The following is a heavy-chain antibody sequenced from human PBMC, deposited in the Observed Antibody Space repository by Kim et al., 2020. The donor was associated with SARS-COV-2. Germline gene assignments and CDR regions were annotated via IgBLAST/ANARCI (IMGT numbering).Heavy chain of an antibody. CDR2: IKPDGGGE. V-gene: IGHV3-7*01. Sequence: GGSLRLSCATSGLGFSSYWMHWVRQAPGKGLEWVGNIKPDGGGEHSVDAVQVQFTISRYNAKNSLSLQMQNLSADDTAVYYCACSTAPIREPLDHWGRGTLVTVSS. D-gene: IGHD2-2*01. CDR3: ACSTAPIREPLDH. J-gene: IGHJ4*02. CDR1: GLGFSSYW.